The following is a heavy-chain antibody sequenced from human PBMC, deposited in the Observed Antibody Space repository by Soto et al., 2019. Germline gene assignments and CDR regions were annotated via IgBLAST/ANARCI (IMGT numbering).Heavy chain of an antibody. CDR1: GFTFSHYV. V-gene: IGHV3-23*01. CDR2: ISGSGSTI. D-gene: IGHD3-10*01. CDR3: AKVRASYLSASYFYYGLDV. J-gene: IGHJ6*02. Sequence: EVQLLESGGGLVRPGGSLRLSCEASGFTFSHYVLSWVRHAPGRGLEWVASISGSGSTIYLADSVRGRFAMSRDLSRNTVSLQMNSLRAEDTAIYYCAKVRASYLSASYFYYGLDVWGQGTTVTVSS.